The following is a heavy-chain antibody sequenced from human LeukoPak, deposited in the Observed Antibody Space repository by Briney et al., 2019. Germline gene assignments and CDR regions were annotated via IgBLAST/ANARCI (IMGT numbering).Heavy chain of an antibody. CDR2: INPNSGGT. J-gene: IGHJ6*03. V-gene: IGHV1-2*02. D-gene: IGHD4-17*01. Sequence: ASVKVSCKASGYTFTGYYMHWVRQAPGQGLEWMGWINPNSGGTNYAQKFQGRVTMTRDTSISTAYMELSRLRSDDTAVYYCARETLVHSVTTDYYYYMDVWGKGTTVTVSS. CDR1: GYTFTGYY. CDR3: ARETLVHSVTTDYYYYMDV.